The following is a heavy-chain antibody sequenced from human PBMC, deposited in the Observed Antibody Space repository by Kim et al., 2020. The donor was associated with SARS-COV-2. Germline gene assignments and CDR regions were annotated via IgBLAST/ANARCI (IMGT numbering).Heavy chain of an antibody. Sequence: SETLSLTCTVSGGSISSYYWSWIRQPAGKGLEWIGRIYTSGSTNYNPSLKSRVTMSVDTSKNQFSLKLSSVTAVDTAVYYCASAFTYYYDSSGYYYYYYGMDVWGQVTTVPVS. CDR3: ASAFTYYYDSSGYYYYYYGMDV. D-gene: IGHD3-22*01. CDR1: GGSISSYY. CDR2: IYTSGST. V-gene: IGHV4-4*07. J-gene: IGHJ6*02.